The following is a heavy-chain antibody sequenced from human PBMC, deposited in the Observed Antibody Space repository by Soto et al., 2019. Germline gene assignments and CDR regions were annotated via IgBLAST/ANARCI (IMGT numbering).Heavy chain of an antibody. CDR2: IYYSGST. CDR3: AREVADIVVVVAATGNDAFDI. Sequence: LSLTCTVSGGSISSGGYYWSWIRQHPGKGLEWIGYIYYSGSTYYNPSLKSRVTISVDTSKNQFSLKLSSVTAADTAVYYCAREVADIVVVVAATGNDAFDIWGQGTMVTVSS. CDR1: GGSISSGGYY. J-gene: IGHJ3*02. V-gene: IGHV4-31*03. D-gene: IGHD2-15*01.